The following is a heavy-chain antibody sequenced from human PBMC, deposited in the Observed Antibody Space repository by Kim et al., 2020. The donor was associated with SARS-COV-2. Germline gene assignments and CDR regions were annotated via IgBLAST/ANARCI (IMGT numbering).Heavy chain of an antibody. V-gene: IGHV3-74*01. J-gene: IGHJ6*02. CDR1: GFTFSRYW. CDR3: TRGGDGMDV. CDR2: INSDGSLT. Sequence: GGSLRLSCAASGFTFSRYWMHWVRQAPGKGLVWVSRINSDGSLTGYAGSVKGRFTISRDNVKNTVYLQMNSLRAKDTALYYCTRGGDGMDVWGQGTTVTV.